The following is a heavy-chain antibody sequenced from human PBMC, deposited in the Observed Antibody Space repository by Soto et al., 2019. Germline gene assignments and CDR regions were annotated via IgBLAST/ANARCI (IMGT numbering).Heavy chain of an antibody. J-gene: IGHJ4*02. V-gene: IGHV4-34*01. CDR2: INHRGGS. CDR1: GASFIDYY. D-gene: IGHD3-10*01. Sequence: PSETLSLTCAVYGASFIDYYCNFIRHSPGKGLEWVGQINHRGGSNYNPSLKSRVTISIDTSQNQFSLRLTSVTDADTAVYYCARGGLRGLYFFDYWGQGILVTVSS. CDR3: ARGGLRGLYFFDY.